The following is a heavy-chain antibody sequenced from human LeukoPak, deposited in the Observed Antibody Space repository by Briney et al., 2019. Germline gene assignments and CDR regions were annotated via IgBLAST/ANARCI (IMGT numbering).Heavy chain of an antibody. D-gene: IGHD5-12*01. CDR2: IIPIFGTA. Sequence: SVKVSCKASGGTFSSYAISWVRQAPGQGLEWMGVIIPIFGTANYAQKFQGRVTITTDESTSTAYMELSSLRSEDTAVYYCASRPIYQYSGYGPGVVFDYWGQGTLVTVSS. CDR3: ASRPIYQYSGYGPGVVFDY. J-gene: IGHJ4*02. V-gene: IGHV1-69*05. CDR1: GGTFSSYA.